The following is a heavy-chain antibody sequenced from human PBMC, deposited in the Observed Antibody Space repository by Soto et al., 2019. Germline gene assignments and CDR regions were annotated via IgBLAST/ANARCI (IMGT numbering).Heavy chain of an antibody. Sequence: PSETLSLTCTVSGGSISSYYWSWIRQPPGKGLEWIGYIYYSGSTNYNPSLKSRVTISVDTSKNQFSLKLSSVTAADTAVYYCARVPLRVDTAMVSPWYFDLWGRGTLVTVSS. CDR3: ARVPLRVDTAMVSPWYFDL. CDR2: IYYSGST. J-gene: IGHJ2*01. V-gene: IGHV4-59*08. CDR1: GGSISSYY. D-gene: IGHD5-18*01.